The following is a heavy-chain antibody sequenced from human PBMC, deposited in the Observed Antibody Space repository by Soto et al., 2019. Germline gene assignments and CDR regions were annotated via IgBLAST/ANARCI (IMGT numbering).Heavy chain of an antibody. J-gene: IGHJ4*02. Sequence: GGSLRLSCAASGFTLSSYGMHWVRQAPGKGLEWVAVISYDGSNKYYADSVKGRFTISRDNSKNTLYLQMNSLRAEDTAVYYCAKDLPLTTLDDWGQGTLGTVSS. CDR3: AKDLPLTTLDD. V-gene: IGHV3-30*18. D-gene: IGHD4-17*01. CDR2: ISYDGSNK. CDR1: GFTLSSYG.